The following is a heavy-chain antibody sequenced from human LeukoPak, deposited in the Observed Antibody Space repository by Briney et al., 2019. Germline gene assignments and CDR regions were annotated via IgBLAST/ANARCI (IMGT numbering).Heavy chain of an antibody. D-gene: IGHD6-13*01. J-gene: IGHJ5*02. CDR2: ISGDGGST. V-gene: IGHV3-43*02. CDR3: AKDFRRLIAAAGTYWFDP. Sequence: GSLRLSCAASGFTFDDYAMHWVRQAPGEGLEWVSLISGDGGSTYDADSVKGRFTISRDNSKNSLYLQMNSLRTEDTALYYCAKDFRRLIAAAGTYWFDPWGQGTLVTVSS. CDR1: GFTFDDYA.